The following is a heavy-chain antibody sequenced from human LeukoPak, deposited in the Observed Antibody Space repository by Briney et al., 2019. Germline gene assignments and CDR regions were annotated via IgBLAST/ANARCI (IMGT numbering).Heavy chain of an antibody. CDR2: INHSGST. Sequence: SETLSLTCAVYGGSFSGYYWSWIRQPPGKGLEWIGEINHSGSTNYNPSLKSRVTISVDTSKNQFSLKLSSVIAADTAVYYCARAVISGWYIYWGQGTLVTVSS. D-gene: IGHD6-19*01. V-gene: IGHV4-34*01. CDR3: ARAVISGWYIY. CDR1: GGSFSGYY. J-gene: IGHJ4*02.